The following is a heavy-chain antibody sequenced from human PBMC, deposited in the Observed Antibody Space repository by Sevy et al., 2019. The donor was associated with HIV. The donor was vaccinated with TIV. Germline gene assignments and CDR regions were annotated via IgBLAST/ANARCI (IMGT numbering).Heavy chain of an antibody. Sequence: ASVKVSCKASGYTFTSYGMSWVRQAPGQGLEWMGWISVYNGNTNYAQKLQGRVTMTTDTSTSTAYMELRSLRSDDTAVYYCEREGITMVRGVIIAFDYWGQGTLVTVSS. V-gene: IGHV1-18*01. CDR2: ISVYNGNT. CDR3: EREGITMVRGVIIAFDY. CDR1: GYTFTSYG. D-gene: IGHD3-10*01. J-gene: IGHJ4*02.